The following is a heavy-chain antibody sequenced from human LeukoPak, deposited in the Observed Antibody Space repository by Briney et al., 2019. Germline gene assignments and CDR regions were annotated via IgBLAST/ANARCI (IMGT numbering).Heavy chain of an antibody. Sequence: HPGRSLRLSCAASGFTFSSYAMPWFRQAPGKGLEWVAVISYDGSNKYYADSVKGRFTISRDNSKNTLYLQMNSLRAEDTAVYYCARDLGYCSGGSCYREQWLIDYWGQGTLVTVSS. D-gene: IGHD2-15*01. CDR2: ISYDGSNK. V-gene: IGHV3-30*04. CDR3: ARDLGYCSGGSCYREQWLIDY. CDR1: GFTFSSYA. J-gene: IGHJ4*02.